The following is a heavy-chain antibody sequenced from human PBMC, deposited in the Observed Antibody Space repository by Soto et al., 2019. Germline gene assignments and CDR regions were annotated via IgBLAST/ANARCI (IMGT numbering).Heavy chain of an antibody. V-gene: IGHV3-33*01. CDR1: GFIFSDYV. CDR2: IWSHGSHI. J-gene: IGHJ4*02. Sequence: GGSLRLSCAASGFIFSDYVMHWVRQAPGKGLEWVAIIWSHGSHIFYAESVKGRFTISRDNSKSTLYLQMNSLRAEDTAMYYCATMNGYFEYWGQGTPVTVSS. CDR3: ATMNGYFEY. D-gene: IGHD3-22*01.